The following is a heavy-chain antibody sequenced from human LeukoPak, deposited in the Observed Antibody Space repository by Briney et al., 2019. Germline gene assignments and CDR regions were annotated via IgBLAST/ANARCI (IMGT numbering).Heavy chain of an antibody. V-gene: IGHV4-59*08. CDR2: TYYSGST. CDR1: GGSMSSYY. D-gene: IGHD5-24*01. CDR3: ARGARAGYNLEPFDY. J-gene: IGHJ4*02. Sequence: PSETLSLTCTVSGGSMSSYYWSWIRQPPGKGLEWIGYTYYSGSTKYNPSLKSRVTISVDTSKNQFSLKLSSVTAADTAVYYCARGARAGYNLEPFDYWGQGTLVTVSS.